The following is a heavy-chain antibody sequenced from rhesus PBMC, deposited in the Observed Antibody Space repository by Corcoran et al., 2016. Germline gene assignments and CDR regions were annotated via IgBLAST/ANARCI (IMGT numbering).Heavy chain of an antibody. D-gene: IGHD6-37*01. V-gene: IGHV4-147*01. CDR2: IHGGRWST. CDR1: GGSITSNY. J-gene: IGHJ6*01. Sequence: QVQLQESGPGLVKPSETLSLTCAVSGGSITSNYWSWIRQSPGKGLEWIGYIHGGRWSTSYPTSLKYRVSFSRGTSKNQLSLSLSSVTAAATAVYSCARLVAGSGLDAWGQGVVVTVSS. CDR3: ARLVAGSGLDA.